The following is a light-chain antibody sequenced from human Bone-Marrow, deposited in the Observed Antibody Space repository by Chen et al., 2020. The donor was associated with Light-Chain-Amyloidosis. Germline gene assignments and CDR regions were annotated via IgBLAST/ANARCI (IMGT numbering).Light chain of an antibody. Sequence: SYVLTQPSSVAVAPGPTATIACGGNNIGSTRGHWYQPTPGQAPLLVVYDDSDRPSGIPERWAGSNSGNTATLTVSRVEAGDEADYYCQVWDRSSDRPVFGGGTKLTVL. CDR1: NIGSTR. CDR2: DDS. J-gene: IGLJ3*02. V-gene: IGLV3-21*02. CDR3: QVWDRSSDRPV.